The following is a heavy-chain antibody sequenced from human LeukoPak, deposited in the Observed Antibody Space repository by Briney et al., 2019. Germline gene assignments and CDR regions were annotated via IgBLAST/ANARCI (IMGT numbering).Heavy chain of an antibody. D-gene: IGHD3-16*02. J-gene: IGHJ4*02. CDR2: IRYDGSNK. V-gene: IGHV3-30*02. CDR3: EGMITFGEVIVPR. Sequence: GGSLRLSCAASGFTFSSYGMHWVRQAPGKGLEWVAFIRYDGSNKYYADSMKGRFTISRDNSKNTLYLQMNSLRAEDTAVYYCEGMITFGEVIVPRWGQGTLVTVSS. CDR1: GFTFSSYG.